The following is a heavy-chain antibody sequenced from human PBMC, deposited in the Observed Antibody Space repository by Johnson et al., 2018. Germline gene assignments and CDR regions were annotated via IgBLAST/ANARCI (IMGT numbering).Heavy chain of an antibody. CDR1: AGIFSSYT. CDR3: ARGHYMDV. Sequence: VQLVESGAEVKKPGSSVKVSCTASAGIFSSYTINWVRQAPGQGLEWMGRIIPTLDISHYAQKFQGRVTITADKSTTTSYMELSSLRSEGTALDYCARGHYMDVWGKGTAVTVS. V-gene: IGHV1-69*09. J-gene: IGHJ6*03. CDR2: IIPTLDIS.